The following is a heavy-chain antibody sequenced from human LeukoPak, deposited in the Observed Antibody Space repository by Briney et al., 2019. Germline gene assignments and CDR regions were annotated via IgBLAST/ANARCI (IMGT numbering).Heavy chain of an antibody. D-gene: IGHD3-22*01. CDR2: IYDSGST. J-gene: IGHJ4*02. CDR1: GGSISSYY. CDR3: ARSQMIVVAQFDY. V-gene: IGHV4-59*01. Sequence: SETLSLTCTVSGGSISSYYWSWIRQPPGKGLEWIGYIYDSGSTNYNPSLKSRVTISVDTSKNQFSLKLSSVTAADTAVYYCARSQMIVVAQFDYWGQGTLVTVSS.